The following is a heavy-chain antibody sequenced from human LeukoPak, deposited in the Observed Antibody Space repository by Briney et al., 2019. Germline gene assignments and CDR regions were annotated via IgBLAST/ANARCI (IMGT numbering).Heavy chain of an antibody. CDR2: IIPIFGTA. J-gene: IGHJ4*02. Sequence: GASVKVSCKASGGTFNSYAISWVRQAPGQGLEWMGGIIPIFGTANYAQKFQGRVTITADESTSTAYMELSSLRSEDTAVYYCARGRYCSGGSCQGVLDYWSQGTLVTVSS. CDR3: ARGRYCSGGSCQGVLDY. V-gene: IGHV1-69*13. CDR1: GGTFNSYA. D-gene: IGHD2-15*01.